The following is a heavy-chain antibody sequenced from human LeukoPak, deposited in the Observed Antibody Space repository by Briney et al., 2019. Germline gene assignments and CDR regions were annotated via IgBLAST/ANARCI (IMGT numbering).Heavy chain of an antibody. CDR2: INPNSGGT. CDR3: ARGSSSWYENWFDP. V-gene: IGHV1-2*02. Sequence: ASVKVSCKASGYTFTGYYMHWVRQAPGQGLEWMGWINPNSGGTSYAQKFQGRVTMTRDTSISTAYMELSRLRSDDTAVYYWARGSSSWYENWFDPWGQGTLVTVSS. J-gene: IGHJ5*02. D-gene: IGHD6-13*01. CDR1: GYTFTGYY.